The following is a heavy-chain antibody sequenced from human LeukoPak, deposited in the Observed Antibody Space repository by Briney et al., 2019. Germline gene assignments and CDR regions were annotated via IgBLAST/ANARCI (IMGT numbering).Heavy chain of an antibody. V-gene: IGHV1-18*01. J-gene: IGHJ5*02. D-gene: IGHD2-2*02. CDR2: ISAYNGNT. CDR1: GYTFTSYG. Sequence: ASVKVSCKASGYTFTSYGISWVRQAPGQGLEWMGWISAYNGNTNYAQKLQGRVTMTTDTSTSTAYMELRSLRSDGTAVYYCARDPQDIVVVPAAIRGCSWFDPWGQGTLVTVSS. CDR3: ARDPQDIVVVPAAIRGCSWFDP.